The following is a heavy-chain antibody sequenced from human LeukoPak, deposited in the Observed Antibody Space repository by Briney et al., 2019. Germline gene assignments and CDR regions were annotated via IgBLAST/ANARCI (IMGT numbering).Heavy chain of an antibody. J-gene: IGHJ4*02. D-gene: IGHD1-26*01. CDR2: IYYSGTT. Sequence: SETLSLTCTVSGGSISTDSWIWIRQPPGKGLEWIGYIYYSGTTNYNPSLKSRVTISVDTSRNQFSLKLNSVTAADTAIYYCASKSYSGSYTFDYWGQGTLVTVSS. CDR3: ASKSYSGSYTFDY. V-gene: IGHV4-59*01. CDR1: GGSISTDS.